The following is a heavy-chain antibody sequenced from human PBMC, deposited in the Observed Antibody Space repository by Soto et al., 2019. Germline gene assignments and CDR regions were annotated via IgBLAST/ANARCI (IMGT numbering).Heavy chain of an antibody. D-gene: IGHD6-19*01. CDR1: GYTFTSYG. CDR3: TRHSSGWYDY. Sequence: ASVKVSCKASGYTFTSYGISWVRQAPGQGLQWMGWISAYTGNTNYAQKLQGRVTMTTDTSTSTAYMKLRRLRSDATAVYYCTRHSSGWYDYSGQANLVTVSS. J-gene: IGHJ4*02. V-gene: IGHV1-18*01. CDR2: ISAYTGNT.